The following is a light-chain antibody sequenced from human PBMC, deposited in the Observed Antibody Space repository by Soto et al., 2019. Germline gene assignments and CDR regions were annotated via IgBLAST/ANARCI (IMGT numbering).Light chain of an antibody. J-gene: IGLJ3*02. Sequence: RTQPPSVSGAPGQRVTISCTGSRSNIGAGYDVHWYQQLPGTAPKLLIYGNSNRPSGVPDRFSGSKSDTSASLAITGLQAKDEADYYCQSYDSSLSGWVFGGGTKVTVL. V-gene: IGLV1-40*01. CDR2: GNS. CDR1: RSNIGAGYD. CDR3: QSYDSSLSGWV.